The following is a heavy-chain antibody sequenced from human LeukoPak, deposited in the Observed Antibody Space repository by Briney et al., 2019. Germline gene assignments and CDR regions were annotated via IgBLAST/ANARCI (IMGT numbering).Heavy chain of an antibody. J-gene: IGHJ3*02. CDR1: GGSISSGGYS. CDR2: IYHSGST. CDR3: ARSTGEELLDAFDI. Sequence: SQTLSLTCAVSGGSISSGGYSWSWIRQPPGKGLEWIGYIYHSGSTYYNPSLKSRVTISVDRSKNQFSLKLSSVTAADTAVYYCARSTGEELLDAFDIWGQGTMVTVSS. D-gene: IGHD7-27*01. V-gene: IGHV4-30-2*01.